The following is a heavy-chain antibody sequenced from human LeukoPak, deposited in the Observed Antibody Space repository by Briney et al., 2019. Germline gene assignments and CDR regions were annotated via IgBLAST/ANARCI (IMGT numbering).Heavy chain of an antibody. CDR3: ARDRPTGASRLFVVQ. CDR2: MSRGSTYI. CDR1: GFTFSSYS. J-gene: IGHJ4*02. Sequence: PGGSLRLSCAASGFTFSSYSMTWVSPAPGKGMEWVASMSRGSTYIYYADQVRGRFTISRDNAKNSLYLLMNSLRAEDTAVYYCARDRPTGASRLFVVQWGQGTLVTVSS. D-gene: IGHD3-3*01. V-gene: IGHV3-21*01.